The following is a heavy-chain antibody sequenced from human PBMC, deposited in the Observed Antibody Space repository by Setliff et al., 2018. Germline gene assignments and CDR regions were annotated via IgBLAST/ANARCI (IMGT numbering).Heavy chain of an antibody. D-gene: IGHD6-19*01. CDR1: GYTFTSYA. Sequence: GASVKVSCKASGYTFTSYAMHWVRQAPGQRLEWMGWINAGNGNTKYSQKFQGRVTITRDTSASTANMELSSLRSEDTAVYYCARDLFFRKIAVAGTFDYWGQGTLVTVSS. CDR2: INAGNGNT. V-gene: IGHV1-3*01. CDR3: ARDLFFRKIAVAGTFDY. J-gene: IGHJ4*02.